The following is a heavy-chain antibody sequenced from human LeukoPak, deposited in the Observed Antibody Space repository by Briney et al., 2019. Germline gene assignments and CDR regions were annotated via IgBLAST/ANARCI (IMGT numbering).Heavy chain of an antibody. CDR1: GFTFSSYG. CDR2: IRFDGNNK. Sequence: GGSLRLSCAASGFTFSSYGMHRVRQAPGKGLEWVAFIRFDGNNKYYADSVKGRFTISRDNSKNTLYLQMTSLRAEDTAVYFCAKDSYYDYVWGSYRYTNQFDYWGQGTLVTVSS. D-gene: IGHD3-16*02. V-gene: IGHV3-30*02. J-gene: IGHJ4*02. CDR3: AKDSYYDYVWGSYRYTNQFDY.